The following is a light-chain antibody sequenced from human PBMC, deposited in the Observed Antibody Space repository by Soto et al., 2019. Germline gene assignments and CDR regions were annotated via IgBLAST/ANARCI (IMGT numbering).Light chain of an antibody. CDR1: SSDVGVYNY. CDR3: SSYTSASTLV. J-gene: IGLJ3*02. CDR2: DVS. Sequence: QSALTQPASVSGSPGQSITISCTGTSSDVGVYNYVSWYQQHPGKAPKLMVYDVSNRPSGVSNRFSGSKSGNTASLTISGLQADDEVDYYCSSYTSASTLVFGGGTQLTVL. V-gene: IGLV2-14*03.